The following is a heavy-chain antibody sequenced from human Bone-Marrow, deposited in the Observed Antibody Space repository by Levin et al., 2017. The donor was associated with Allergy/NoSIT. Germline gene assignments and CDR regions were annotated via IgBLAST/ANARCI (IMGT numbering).Heavy chain of an antibody. J-gene: IGHJ2*01. V-gene: IGHV3-64D*08. CDR1: GFTFSNYP. CDR2: ITSEAVI. Sequence: QSGGSLRLSCSASGFTFSNYPMHWVRQAPGKRLEYVSGITSEAVIYYADSVQGRFTISRDNSKSILYLQMSSLTIEDTAVYYCVRRPGEPQINWYFDFWGRGALVIVSS. CDR3: VRRPGEPQINWYFDF. D-gene: IGHD1-26*01.